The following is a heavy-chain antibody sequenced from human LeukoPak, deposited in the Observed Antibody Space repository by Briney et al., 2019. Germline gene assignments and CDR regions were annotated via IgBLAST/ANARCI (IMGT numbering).Heavy chain of an antibody. J-gene: IGHJ6*03. V-gene: IGHV3-48*01. CDR1: GFTFSSYA. CDR3: ARERTAYYYDSSGYLSWVYYYYYMDV. CDR2: ISSSSSTI. Sequence: GGSLRLSCAASGFTFSSYAMSWVRQAPGEGLEWVSYISSSSSTIYYADSVKGRFTISRDNAKNSLYLQMNSLRAEDTAVYYCARERTAYYYDSSGYLSWVYYYYYMDVWGKGTTVTVSS. D-gene: IGHD3-22*01.